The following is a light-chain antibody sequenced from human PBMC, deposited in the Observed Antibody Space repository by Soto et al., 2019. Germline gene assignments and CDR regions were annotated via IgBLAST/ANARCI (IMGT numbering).Light chain of an antibody. CDR2: AAS. CDR1: QSISSY. J-gene: IGKJ3*01. CDR3: QQSYSTPFT. V-gene: IGKV1-39*01. Sequence: DIQMTQSPSSLSASVGDRVTITCRASQSISSYLNWYQQKPGKAPKLLIYAASSLQSGVPSRFSGIGSGTDFALTISSLQPEDFATYYFQQSYSTPFTFGPGTKVDIK.